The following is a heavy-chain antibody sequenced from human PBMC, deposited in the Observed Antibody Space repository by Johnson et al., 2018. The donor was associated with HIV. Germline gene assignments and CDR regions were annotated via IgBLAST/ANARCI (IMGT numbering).Heavy chain of an antibody. V-gene: IGHV3-66*01. CDR2: IYSGGST. CDR3: ARRSSGWYGAFDI. J-gene: IGHJ3*02. D-gene: IGHD6-19*01. CDR1: GFTVSSNY. Sequence: VQLVESGGGLVQPGGSLRLSCAASGFTVSSNYMSWVRQAPGKGLEWVSVIYSGGSTYYADSVKGRFTISRDNSKNTLYLQMNSLRAEDTAVYYCARRSSGWYGAFDIWGQGPMVTVSS.